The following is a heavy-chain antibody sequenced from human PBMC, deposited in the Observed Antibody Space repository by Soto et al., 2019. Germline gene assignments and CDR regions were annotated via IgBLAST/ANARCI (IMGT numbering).Heavy chain of an antibody. CDR1: GFTFSSYY. D-gene: IGHD2-2*01. J-gene: IGHJ6*02. CDR3: AREKYCSSTSCYYGMDV. V-gene: IGHV3-13*01. Sequence: GGSLRLSCAASGFTFSSYYMHWVRQATGKGLEWVSAIGTAGDTYYPGSVKGRFTISRENAKNSLYLQMNSLRAGDTAVYYCAREKYCSSTSCYYGMDVWGQGTTVTVSS. CDR2: IGTAGDT.